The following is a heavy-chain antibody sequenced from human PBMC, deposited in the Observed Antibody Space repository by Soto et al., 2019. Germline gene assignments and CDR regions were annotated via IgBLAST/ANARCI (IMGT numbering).Heavy chain of an antibody. V-gene: IGHV4-39*01. Sequence: SETLSLTCTVSGGSISSSSYYWGWIRQPPGKGLEWIGSIYYSGSTYYNPSLKSRVTISVYTSKNQFSLKLSSVTAADTAVYYCARHARERYYFDYWGQGTLVTVSS. D-gene: IGHD1-26*01. CDR1: GGSISSSSYY. J-gene: IGHJ4*02. CDR3: ARHARERYYFDY. CDR2: IYYSGST.